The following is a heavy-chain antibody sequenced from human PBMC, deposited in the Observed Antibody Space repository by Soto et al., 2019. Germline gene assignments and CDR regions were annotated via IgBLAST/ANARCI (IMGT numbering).Heavy chain of an antibody. CDR3: ARGMTPPGAPAWYYFDS. J-gene: IGHJ4*02. CDR2: FSLSGTT. V-gene: IGHV4-4*07. Sequence: QVQLQESGPGLMKPSETLSLTCTVSGASITGSSYWSWIRQPAGKGLEWIGRFSLSGTTNYNPSLRRRVTMSADESKNQFFLRLTSVTAADTALYYCARGMTPPGAPAWYYFDSWGQGTLVTVSS. D-gene: IGHD2-8*02. CDR1: GASITGSSY.